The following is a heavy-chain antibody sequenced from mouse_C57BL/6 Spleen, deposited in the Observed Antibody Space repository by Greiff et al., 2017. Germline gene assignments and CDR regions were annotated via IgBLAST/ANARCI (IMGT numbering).Heavy chain of an antibody. V-gene: IGHV1-50*01. CDR1: GYTFTSYW. Sequence: QVQLKQPGAELVKPGASVKLSCKASGYTFTSYWMQWVKQRPGQGLEWIGEIDPSDSYTNYNQKFKGKATLTVDTSSSTAYMQLSSLTSEDSAVYYCARVNSNYVDYWGQGTTLTVSS. D-gene: IGHD2-5*01. J-gene: IGHJ2*01. CDR3: ARVNSNYVDY. CDR2: IDPSDSYT.